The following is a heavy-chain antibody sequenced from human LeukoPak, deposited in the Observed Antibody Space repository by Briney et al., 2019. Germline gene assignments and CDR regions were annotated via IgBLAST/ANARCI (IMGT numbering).Heavy chain of an antibody. CDR1: GGSISSSSYY. J-gene: IGHJ4*02. Sequence: SETLSLTCTVSGGSISSSSYYWGWIRQPPGKGLEWIGSIYYSGSTYYSPSLKSRVTISVDTSKNQFSLKLSSVTAADTAVYYCARLYSSGPFDYWGQGTLVTVSS. D-gene: IGHD6-19*01. V-gene: IGHV4-39*01. CDR3: ARLYSSGPFDY. CDR2: IYYSGST.